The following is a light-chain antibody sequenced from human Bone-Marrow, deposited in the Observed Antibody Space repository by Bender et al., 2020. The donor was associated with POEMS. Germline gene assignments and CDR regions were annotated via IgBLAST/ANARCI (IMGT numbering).Light chain of an antibody. CDR3: AVWDDSLNGWV. V-gene: IGLV1-44*01. Sequence: QSVLTQPPSSSGTPGQRVTISCSGGSSTIGAHAVNWYQHLPCTAPKLLIYSSNRRPAEVPDRFSGSRSGTSASLAISGLQSEDEADYYCAVWDDSLNGWVFGGGTKLTVL. CDR1: SSTIGAHA. CDR2: SSN. J-gene: IGLJ3*02.